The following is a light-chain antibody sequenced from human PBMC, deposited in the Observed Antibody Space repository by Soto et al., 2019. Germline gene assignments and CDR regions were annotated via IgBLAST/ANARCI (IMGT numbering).Light chain of an antibody. CDR2: DAS. J-gene: IGKJ4*01. Sequence: EFELTQSPGTLSLSPGERATLSCRASQTVRNNYLAWYQQKPGQAPRLLIYDASSRATGIPDRFSGGGSGTEFTLTISRLEPEDFAVYYCQQFSSYPHTFGGGIKVDIK. CDR3: QQFSSYPHT. CDR1: QTVRNNY. V-gene: IGKV3-20*01.